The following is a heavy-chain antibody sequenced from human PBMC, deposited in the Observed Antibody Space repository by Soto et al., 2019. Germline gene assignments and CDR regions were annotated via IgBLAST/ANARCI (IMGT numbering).Heavy chain of an antibody. D-gene: IGHD3-16*01. V-gene: IGHV1-18*01. Sequence: QVQLVQSGDEVKKPGASVKVSCKASGYIFVNYGIAWVRQAPGQGLEWMGWISPYTGNTHSATKVQGRLTMTTDTSTSTAYMALGSLTSDDTAVYYCVMVDNYVTPTPQDVWGQGTTVTASS. CDR2: ISPYTGNT. J-gene: IGHJ6*02. CDR3: VMVDNYVTPTPQDV. CDR1: GYIFVNYG.